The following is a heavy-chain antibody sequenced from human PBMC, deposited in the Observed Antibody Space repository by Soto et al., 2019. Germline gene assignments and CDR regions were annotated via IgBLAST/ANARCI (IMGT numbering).Heavy chain of an antibody. CDR3: AKDLAEPTEALLEWFEYYYGMDV. J-gene: IGHJ6*02. V-gene: IGHV3-30*18. CDR2: ISYDGSNR. D-gene: IGHD3-3*01. CDR1: GFTLSSNG. Sequence: GGSLRLSCAASGFTLSSNGIHWVRRTPGKGLEWVAGISYDGSNRYYADSVKGRFTISRDNSKNTLYLQMNSLRAEDTAVDYCAKDLAEPTEALLEWFEYYYGMDVWGQGTTVTVSS.